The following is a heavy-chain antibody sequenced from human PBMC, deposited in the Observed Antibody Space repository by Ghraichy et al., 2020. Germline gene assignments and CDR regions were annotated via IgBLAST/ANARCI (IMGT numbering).Heavy chain of an antibody. Sequence: GGSLRLSCAASGFTFSSYAMSWVRQAPGKGLEWVSAISGSGGSTYYADSVKGRFTISRDNSKNTLYLQMNSLRAEDTAVYYCANKMRAIVGATLSVRRVKPFDYWGQGTLVTVSS. J-gene: IGHJ4*02. CDR1: GFTFSSYA. V-gene: IGHV3-23*01. CDR3: ANKMRAIVGATLSVRRVKPFDY. D-gene: IGHD1-26*01. CDR2: ISGSGGST.